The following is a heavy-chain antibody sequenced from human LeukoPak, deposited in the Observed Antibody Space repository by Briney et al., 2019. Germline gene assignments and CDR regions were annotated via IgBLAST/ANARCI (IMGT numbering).Heavy chain of an antibody. J-gene: IGHJ4*02. CDR3: AKDQLASYYYDSSGYYYGFDY. D-gene: IGHD3-22*01. CDR1: GVTFSSYA. Sequence: GGSLRLSCAASGVTFSSYAMSWVRQAPGKGLEWVSAISGSGGNTYYADSVKGRFTISRDNSKNTLYLQMNSLIAENTAVYYCAKDQLASYYYDSSGYYYGFDYWGQGTLVTVSS. V-gene: IGHV3-23*01. CDR2: ISGSGGNT.